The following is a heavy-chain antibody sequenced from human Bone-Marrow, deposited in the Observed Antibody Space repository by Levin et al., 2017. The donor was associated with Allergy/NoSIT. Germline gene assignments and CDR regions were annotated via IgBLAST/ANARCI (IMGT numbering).Heavy chain of an antibody. J-gene: IGHJ6*02. V-gene: IGHV4-59*01. CDR2: IYYSGST. Sequence: SQTLSLTCTVSGGSINSYYWNWIRQPPGKGLEWIGYIYYSGSTNYNPSLKSRVTISVDTSKTQFSLRLSSVTAADTAVYFCARESWGYSGYDGYYNGMDVWGQGTTVTVSS. CDR3: ARESWGYSGYDGYYNGMDV. CDR1: GGSINSYY. D-gene: IGHD5-12*01.